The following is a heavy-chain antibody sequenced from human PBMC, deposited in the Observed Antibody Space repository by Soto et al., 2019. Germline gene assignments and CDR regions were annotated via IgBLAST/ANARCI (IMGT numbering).Heavy chain of an antibody. D-gene: IGHD3-10*01. J-gene: IGHJ4*02. CDR1: GFTFSSYS. Sequence: EVQLVESGGGLVKPGGSLRLSCAASGFTFSSYSMNWVRQAPGKGLEWVSSISSSSSYIYYADSVKGRFTISRDNAKNSLDLQMNSLRAEDTAVYYCAREMNYYGSGSYYNAFDYWGQGTLVTVSS. CDR3: AREMNYYGSGSYYNAFDY. CDR2: ISSSSSYI. V-gene: IGHV3-21*01.